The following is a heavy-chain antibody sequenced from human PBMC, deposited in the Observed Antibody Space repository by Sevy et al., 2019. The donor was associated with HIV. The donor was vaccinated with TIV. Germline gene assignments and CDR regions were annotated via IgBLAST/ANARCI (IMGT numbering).Heavy chain of an antibody. V-gene: IGHV3-48*02. D-gene: IGHD2-21*02. J-gene: IGHJ3*02. CDR1: GFTFSSFS. CDR3: ARASSPYCGGDCLYAFNI. Sequence: GGSLRLSCAASGFTFSSFSMNWVRQAPGKTLEWISYISSSGSSIYYADSVKGRFSISRDNAKRSLYLQMNSLMDEDTAVYYCARASSPYCGGDCLYAFNIWGQGTMVTVSS. CDR2: ISSSGSSI.